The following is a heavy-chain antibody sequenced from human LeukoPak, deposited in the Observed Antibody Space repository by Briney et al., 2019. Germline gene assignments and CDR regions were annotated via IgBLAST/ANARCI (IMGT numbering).Heavy chain of an antibody. CDR2: IYPGDSDT. Sequence: GGSLQISSQGSGYRFTSDWIGWGRRMPGKGVEGRGIIYPGDSDTRYSPAFQGQVTISADKSVNTAYLQWSSLKASDTAMYYCARLSGRVVCSAGSCYIDSWGQGTLVTVSS. J-gene: IGHJ4*02. CDR3: ARLSGRVVCSAGSCYIDS. CDR1: GYRFTSDW. D-gene: IGHD2-15*01. V-gene: IGHV5-51*01.